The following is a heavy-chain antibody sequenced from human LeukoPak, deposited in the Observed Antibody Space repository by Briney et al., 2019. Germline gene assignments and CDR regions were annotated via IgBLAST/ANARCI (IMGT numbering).Heavy chain of an antibody. V-gene: IGHV3-48*03. J-gene: IGHJ4*02. CDR3: ARGGTTVLHYFDY. CDR2: ISSSGSTI. CDR1: GFTFSSYE. D-gene: IGHD2-2*01. Sequence: GGSLRLSCAASGFTFSSYEMNWVRQAPGKGLEWVSYISSSGSTIYYADSVKGRFTISRDNAKNSLYLQMNSLRAEDTAVYYCARGGTTVLHYFDYWGQGTLVTVSS.